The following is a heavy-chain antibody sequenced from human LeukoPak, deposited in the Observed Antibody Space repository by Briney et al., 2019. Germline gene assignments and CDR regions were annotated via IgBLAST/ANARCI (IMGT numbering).Heavy chain of an antibody. D-gene: IGHD6-19*01. V-gene: IGHV3-23*01. Sequence: PGGSLRLSCVVSGFSVSNSGMSWVRRAPGKGLDWISAISVDGKTAYYADSVKGRFIISRDNSKNTLYLQLSGLRAEDTAVYYCAQGYLSGWYPSWGQGSMVSVSS. J-gene: IGHJ5*02. CDR1: GFSVSNSG. CDR2: ISVDGKTA. CDR3: AQGYLSGWYPS.